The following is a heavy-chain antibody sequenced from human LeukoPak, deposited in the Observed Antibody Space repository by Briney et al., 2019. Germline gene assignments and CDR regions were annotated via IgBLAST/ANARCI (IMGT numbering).Heavy chain of an antibody. Sequence: SGTLSLTCTVSGDSINSLDLWSWIRQPPGKGLEWIGYIYYSGSTYYNPSLKSRVTISVDTSKNQFSLKLSSVTAADTAVYYCARVYNWNYRVDYWGQGTLVTVSS. CDR3: ARVYNWNYRVDY. V-gene: IGHV4-30-4*01. D-gene: IGHD1-7*01. J-gene: IGHJ4*02. CDR1: GDSINSLDL. CDR2: IYYSGST.